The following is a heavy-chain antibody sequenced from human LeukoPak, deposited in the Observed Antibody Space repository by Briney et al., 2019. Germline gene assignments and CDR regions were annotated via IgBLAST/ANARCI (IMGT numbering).Heavy chain of an antibody. CDR3: ARNGGKSDFGY. V-gene: IGHV4-4*02. Sequence: SGTLSLTCTVSGDSINSGIWWTWVRQPPGKGLEWVGEIFRDGRTNYNPSLKSRITMSLDKSKNQFTLKVNSVTAADTAVYYCARNGGKSDFGYWGQGTLVTVSS. D-gene: IGHD4-23*01. CDR1: GDSINSGIW. CDR2: IFRDGRT. J-gene: IGHJ4*02.